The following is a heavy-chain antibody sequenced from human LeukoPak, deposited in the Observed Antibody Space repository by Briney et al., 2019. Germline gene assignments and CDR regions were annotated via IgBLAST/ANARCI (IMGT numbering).Heavy chain of an antibody. CDR1: GFTFSSFA. J-gene: IGHJ4*02. Sequence: GGSLRLSCAASGFTFSSFAMHWVRQAPGKGLEWVADISDDGSDKYYADSVKGRFTISRDNSKNTLYLQMNSLRAEDTAVYYCARDGHGVPLDYWGQGTLVTVSP. CDR3: ARDGHGVPLDY. V-gene: IGHV3-30*04. CDR2: ISDDGSDK. D-gene: IGHD4-17*01.